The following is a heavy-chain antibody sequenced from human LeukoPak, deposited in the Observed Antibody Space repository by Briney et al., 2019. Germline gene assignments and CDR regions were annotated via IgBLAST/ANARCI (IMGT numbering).Heavy chain of an antibody. D-gene: IGHD2-8*02. CDR3: AKGASRDGGVSGA. CDR2: ISWNSGSI. Sequence: PGGSLRLSCAASGFTFDDYAMRWVRQAPGEGLEWVAGISWNSGSIGYADSVRGRFTISRDNAKNSLYLQMNSLRAEDTALYYCAKGASRDGGVSGAWGQGTLVTVSS. CDR1: GFTFDDYA. V-gene: IGHV3-9*01. J-gene: IGHJ5*02.